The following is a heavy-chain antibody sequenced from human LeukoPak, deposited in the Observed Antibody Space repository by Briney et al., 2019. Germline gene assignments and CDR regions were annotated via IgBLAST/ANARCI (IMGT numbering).Heavy chain of an antibody. J-gene: IGHJ3*01. CDR3: ARGDYCGFTSCLQRGFDV. CDR2: INPNSGGT. V-gene: IGHV1-2*06. Sequence: ASVKVSCKASGYTFTGYYMHWVRQAPGQGLEWMGRINPNSGGTNYAQKFQGRVTMTRDTSISTAYMELSRLRSDDTAVYYCARGDYCGFTSCLQRGFDVWGQGTMVTVSS. D-gene: IGHD2-2*01. CDR1: GYTFTGYY.